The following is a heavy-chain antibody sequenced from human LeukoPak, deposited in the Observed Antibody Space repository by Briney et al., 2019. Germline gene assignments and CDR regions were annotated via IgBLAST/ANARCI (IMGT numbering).Heavy chain of an antibody. D-gene: IGHD2-15*01. Sequence: GGSLRLSCAASGFIFRDYWMSWVRQAPGKGLEWVSTISGGDGSTYYAVSVKGRFTISRDNSKNTVYLQMNSLRAEDTAVYYCAKSGLNRFDYWGQGTLVTVSS. V-gene: IGHV3-23*01. J-gene: IGHJ4*02. CDR3: AKSGLNRFDY. CDR2: ISGGDGST. CDR1: GFIFRDYW.